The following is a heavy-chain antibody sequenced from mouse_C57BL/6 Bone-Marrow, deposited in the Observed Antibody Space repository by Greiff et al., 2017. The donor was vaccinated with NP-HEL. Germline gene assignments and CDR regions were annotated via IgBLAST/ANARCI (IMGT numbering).Heavy chain of an antibody. D-gene: IGHD2-2*01. CDR2: IDPSDSYT. CDR3: ASMVTTAYWYVDV. CDR1: GYTFTSYW. J-gene: IGHJ1*03. V-gene: IGHV1-69*01. Sequence: VKLQQPGAELVMPGASVKLSCKASGYTFTSYWMHWVKQRPGQGLEWIGEIDPSDSYTNYNQKFKGKSTLTVDKSSSTAYMQLSSLTSEDSAVYYCASMVTTAYWYVDVWGTGTTVTVSS.